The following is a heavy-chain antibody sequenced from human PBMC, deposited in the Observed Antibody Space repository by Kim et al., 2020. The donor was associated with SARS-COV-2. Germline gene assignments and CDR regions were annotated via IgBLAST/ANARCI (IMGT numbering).Heavy chain of an antibody. D-gene: IGHD1-26*01. J-gene: IGHJ4*02. CDR3: ARSPRYFISVRD. CDR1: GGSISSYY. V-gene: IGHV4-59*01. CDR2: IYYSGSA. Sequence: SETLSLTCTVSGGSISSYYWSWIRQPPGKGLEWIGYIYYSGSADYNPSLKSRVTISVDTSRNKFSLRQSSVTAADTAAYYCARSPRYFISVRDGGQVTVV.